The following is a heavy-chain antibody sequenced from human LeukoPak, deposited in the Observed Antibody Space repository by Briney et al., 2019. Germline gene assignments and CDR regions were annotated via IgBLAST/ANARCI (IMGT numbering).Heavy chain of an antibody. V-gene: IGHV4-39*01. CDR3: ARHGMYSSSWYAVDY. D-gene: IGHD6-13*01. CDR2: IYYSGST. Sequence: SETLSLTCTVSGGSISSSSYYWGWIRQPPGKGLEWIGSIYYSGSTYYNPSLKSRATISVDTSKNQFSLKLSSVTAADTAVYYCARHGMYSSSWYAVDYWGQGTLVTVSS. J-gene: IGHJ4*02. CDR1: GGSISSSSYY.